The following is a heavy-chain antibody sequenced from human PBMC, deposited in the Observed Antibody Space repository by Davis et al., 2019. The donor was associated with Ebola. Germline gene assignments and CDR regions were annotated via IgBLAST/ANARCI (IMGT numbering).Heavy chain of an antibody. D-gene: IGHD3-3*01. Sequence: MPSEILSPTCTVSGGSISSGDYYWSWIRQPPGKGLEWIGYIYYSGSTYYNPSLKSRVTISVDTSKNQFSLKLSSVTAADTAVYYCARDKTHYDFWSGYYFRHYYGMDVWGQGTTVTVSS. CDR3: ARDKTHYDFWSGYYFRHYYGMDV. V-gene: IGHV4-30-4*01. CDR1: GGSISSGDYY. CDR2: IYYSGST. J-gene: IGHJ6*02.